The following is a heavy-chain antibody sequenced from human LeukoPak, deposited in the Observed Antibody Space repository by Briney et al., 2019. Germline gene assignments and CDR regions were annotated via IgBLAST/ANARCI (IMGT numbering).Heavy chain of an antibody. CDR3: ARVDILTGYSTDY. J-gene: IGHJ4*02. D-gene: IGHD3-9*01. CDR1: GFTVSSNY. CDR2: IYSGGST. V-gene: IGHV3-53*01. Sequence: GGSLRLSCAASGFTVSSNYMSWVRQAPGKGLEWVSVIYSGGSTYYAASVKGRFTISRDNSKNTLYLQMNSLRAEDTAVYYCARVDILTGYSTDYWGQGTLVTVSS.